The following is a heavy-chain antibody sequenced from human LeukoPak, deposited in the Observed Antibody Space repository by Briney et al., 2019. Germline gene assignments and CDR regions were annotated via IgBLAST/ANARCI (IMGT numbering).Heavy chain of an antibody. Sequence: PGGSLRLSCEASGFTFTSFWMSWVRQAPGKGLEWVANIKQDGSEKYYVDPVKGRFTISRDNAKNSLYLQMNSLRAEDTAVYYCARDTSDGWYGLIDYWGQGTPVTVSS. D-gene: IGHD6-19*01. V-gene: IGHV3-7*01. CDR2: IKQDGSEK. J-gene: IGHJ4*02. CDR1: GFTFTSFW. CDR3: ARDTSDGWYGLIDY.